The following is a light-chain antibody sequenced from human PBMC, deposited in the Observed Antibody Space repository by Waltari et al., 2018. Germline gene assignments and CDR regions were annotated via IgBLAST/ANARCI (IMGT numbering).Light chain of an antibody. V-gene: IGKV4-1*01. CDR3: HQYYANPQT. Sequence: DIVMTQSPDSLAVSLGERATINCKSSQSVLYSSNNKNYLAWYQHKSGHPPKLLIYWASTREAGVPDRVSGSGSGTDFSLTINNLQPEDVAVYYCHQYYANPQTFGQGTRVEIK. CDR2: WAS. J-gene: IGKJ1*01. CDR1: QSVLYSSNNKNY.